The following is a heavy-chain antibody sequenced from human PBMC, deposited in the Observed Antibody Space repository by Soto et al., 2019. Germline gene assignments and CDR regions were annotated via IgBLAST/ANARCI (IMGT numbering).Heavy chain of an antibody. CDR2: IIPIFGTA. CDR1: GGTFSSYD. J-gene: IGHJ4*02. Sequence: QVQLVQSGAEVKKPGSSVKGSCKASGGTFSSYDISWVRQAPGKGLEWMVGIIPIFGTANDAQKFQGRVTITADESTSTAYRELSSLRSEDTAVDYCARVSSAPYRADVDNCGQGTLFTVSS. CDR3: ARVSSAPYRADVDN. D-gene: IGHD6-25*01. V-gene: IGHV1-69*01.